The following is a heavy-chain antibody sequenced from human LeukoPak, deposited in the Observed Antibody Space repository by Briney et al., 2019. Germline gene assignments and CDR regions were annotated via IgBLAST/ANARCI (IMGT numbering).Heavy chain of an antibody. CDR2: MRGRGGRT. V-gene: IGHV3-23*01. Sequence: GCSVRLSCAASGFIFSSYGMSWVLQAPGKGLESVSAMRGRGGRTYYADSVKGRFTISRDNSKNTLYLQMNSLRAEDTAVYYCAKVPIYGTARAEYFQHWGQGTLVTVSS. CDR3: AKVPIYGTARAEYFQH. J-gene: IGHJ1*01. D-gene: IGHD5-18*01. CDR1: GFIFSSYG.